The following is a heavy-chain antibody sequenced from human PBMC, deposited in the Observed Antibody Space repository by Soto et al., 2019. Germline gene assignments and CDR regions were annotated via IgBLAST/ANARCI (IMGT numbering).Heavy chain of an antibody. CDR1: GYTFTGYY. CDR3: ARDRLNWNDGMDV. D-gene: IGHD1-1*01. J-gene: IGHJ6*02. CDR2: INPNSGGT. Sequence: ASVKVSCKASGYTFTGYYMHWGRQAPGQGLEWMGWINPNSGGTNYAQKFQGRVTMTRDTSISTAYMELSRLRSDDTAVYYCARDRLNWNDGMDVWGQGTTVTVSS. V-gene: IGHV1-2*02.